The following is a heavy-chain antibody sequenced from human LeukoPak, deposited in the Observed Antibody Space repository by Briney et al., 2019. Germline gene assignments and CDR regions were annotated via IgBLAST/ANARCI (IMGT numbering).Heavy chain of an antibody. D-gene: IGHD2-15*01. CDR3: ARDFWASVVVAATGSNWFDP. V-gene: IGHV1-2*02. CDR2: INPNSGGT. CDR1: GYTFTGYY. J-gene: IGHJ5*02. Sequence: ASVKVSCKASGYTFTGYYMHWVRQAPGQGLEWMGWINPNSGGTNYAQKFQGRVTMTRDTSISTAYMELSRLRSDDTAVYYCARDFWASVVVAATGSNWFDPWGQGTLVAVSS.